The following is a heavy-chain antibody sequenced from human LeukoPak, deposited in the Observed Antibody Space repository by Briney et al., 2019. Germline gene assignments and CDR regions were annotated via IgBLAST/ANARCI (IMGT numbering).Heavy chain of an antibody. CDR1: GYTFTSND. CDR2: MNPNSGNT. Sequence: ASVKVSCKASGYTFTSNDINGVRQATGQGLEWMGWMNPNSGNTGYAQKFQGRVTMTRNTSISTAYMELSSLRSEDTAVYYCARPWGSSPLNAFDIWGQGTMVTVSS. V-gene: IGHV1-8*01. J-gene: IGHJ3*02. CDR3: ARPWGSSPLNAFDI. D-gene: IGHD6-6*01.